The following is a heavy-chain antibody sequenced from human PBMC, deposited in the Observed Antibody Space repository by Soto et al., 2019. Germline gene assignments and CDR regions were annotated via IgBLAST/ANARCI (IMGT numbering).Heavy chain of an antibody. CDR2: ISSSGSHT. Sequence: PGGSLRLSCEVSGLTFSDYYMTWIRQAPGKGLEWVSYISSSGSHTNYVDSVKGRFTISRDNAKNSLFLQMNSLRAEDTAVYYCARSGDSSGYFWGIDYWGQGNLVTVS. V-gene: IGHV3-11*06. D-gene: IGHD3-22*01. J-gene: IGHJ4*02. CDR1: GLTFSDYY. CDR3: ARSGDSSGYFWGIDY.